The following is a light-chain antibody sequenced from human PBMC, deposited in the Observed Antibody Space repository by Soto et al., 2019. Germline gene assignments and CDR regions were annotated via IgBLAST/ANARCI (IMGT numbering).Light chain of an antibody. Sequence: EIALTPSPGSLSLSPGETATLSCRASQSVTSDYLAWYQQKPDQAPRLLIYGAYRRATGSPDRFSGSGSGTDFTLTISRLEPEGFAVYSCYHYGYGRETFGQGTKLEIQ. CDR3: YHYGYGRET. CDR1: QSVTSDY. CDR2: GAY. V-gene: IGKV3-20*01. J-gene: IGKJ2*01.